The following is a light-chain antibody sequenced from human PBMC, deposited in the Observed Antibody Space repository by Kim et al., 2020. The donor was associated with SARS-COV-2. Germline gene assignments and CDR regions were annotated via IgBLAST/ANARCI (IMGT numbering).Light chain of an antibody. Sequence: QSVLTQPPSVSGAPGQRVTISCTGSSSNIGAGYDVHWYQQLPGTAPKLLIYGNSNRPSGVPDRFSGSKSGTSASLAITGLQAEDEADYYCQSYDNSLSGPNYVFGTGTKVTVL. CDR2: GNS. CDR3: QSYDNSLSGPNYV. CDR1: SSNIGAGYD. J-gene: IGLJ1*01. V-gene: IGLV1-40*01.